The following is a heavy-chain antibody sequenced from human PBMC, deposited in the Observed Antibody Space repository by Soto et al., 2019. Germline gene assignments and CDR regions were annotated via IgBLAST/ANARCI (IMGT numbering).Heavy chain of an antibody. V-gene: IGHV4-30-4*01. Sequence: QVQLQESGPGLVEPSQTLSLTCTVSGDSISNGYYTWSWIRQPPGKDLEWIGHIYNSVNTYSNPSLKSRVTISADTSKNQCSLQLSSVTAADTAVYYCARGPSGDKVDYWGQGTLVTVSS. CDR1: GDSISNGYYT. J-gene: IGHJ4*02. CDR2: IYNSVNT. D-gene: IGHD3-10*01. CDR3: ARGPSGDKVDY.